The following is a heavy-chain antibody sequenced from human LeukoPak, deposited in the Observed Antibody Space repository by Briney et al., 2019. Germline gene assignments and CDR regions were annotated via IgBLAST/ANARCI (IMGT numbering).Heavy chain of an antibody. CDR3: ARDATYNSGPS. CDR2: ISTYDGDT. V-gene: IGHV1-18*01. J-gene: IGHJ5*02. Sequence: GASVKVSCKASGYTFTIYGISWVRQAPGQGLEWMGRISTYDGDTNYAQMLQGRVTMTTDTSTTTVYMELRSLRSDDTAVYYCARDATYNSGPSWGQGTLVTVSS. CDR1: GYTFTIYG. D-gene: IGHD3-10*01.